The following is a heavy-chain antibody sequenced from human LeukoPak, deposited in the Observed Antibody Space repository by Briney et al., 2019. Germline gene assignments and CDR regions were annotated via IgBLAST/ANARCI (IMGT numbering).Heavy chain of an antibody. Sequence: LSLTCAVYGGSFSGYYMSWIRQAPGKGLEWVSYISSSGSTIYYADSVKGRFTISRDNAKNSLYLQMNSLRAEDTAVYYCATEWRVPAATIDYWGQGTLVTVSS. V-gene: IGHV3-11*01. CDR1: GGSFSGYY. D-gene: IGHD2-2*01. J-gene: IGHJ4*02. CDR3: ATEWRVPAATIDY. CDR2: ISSSGSTI.